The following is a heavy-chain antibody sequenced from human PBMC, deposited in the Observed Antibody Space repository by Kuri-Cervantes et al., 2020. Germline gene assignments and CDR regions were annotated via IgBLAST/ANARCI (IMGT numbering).Heavy chain of an antibody. CDR3: ARGSLYYYGSGSYPVYYYYYMDV. J-gene: IGHJ6*03. CDR2: VNHSGDT. CDR1: GGSLTGYF. V-gene: IGHV4-34*01. D-gene: IGHD3-10*01. Sequence: SETLSLTCDVYGGSLTGYFWTWIRQSPGKGLEWIGEVNHSGDTNYNSSLKSRVTISADTSENQFSLKLSSVTAADTAVYYCARGSLYYYGSGSYPVYYYYYMDVWGKGTTVTVSS.